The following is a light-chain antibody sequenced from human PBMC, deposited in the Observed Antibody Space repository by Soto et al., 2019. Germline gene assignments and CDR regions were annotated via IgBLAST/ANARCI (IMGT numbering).Light chain of an antibody. Sequence: EIVLTQSPGTLSLSPGERATLSCRASQSVSSSYLAWYQQKPGQAPRLLIYGASGRATGIPDRFSCSGSGXXXXXXXXXXXPXDFAVYYXXQYGSSIFTFGPGTKVDIK. CDR3: XQYGSSIFT. CDR1: QSVSSSY. V-gene: IGKV3-20*01. CDR2: GAS. J-gene: IGKJ3*01.